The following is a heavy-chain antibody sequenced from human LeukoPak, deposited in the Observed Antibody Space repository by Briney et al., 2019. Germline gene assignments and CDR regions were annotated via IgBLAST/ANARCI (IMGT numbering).Heavy chain of an antibody. CDR1: GGSISSSSYS. D-gene: IGHD6-13*01. V-gene: IGHV4-39*01. Sequence: PSETLSLTCTVSGGSISSSSYSWGWIRQPPGKGLEWIGSTYYSGSTYYNPSLKSRVTISVDTSKNQFSLKLSSVTAADTAVYYCARQGSAGDYYYYYGMDVWGQGTTVTVSS. CDR2: TYYSGST. CDR3: ARQGSAGDYYYYYGMDV. J-gene: IGHJ6*02.